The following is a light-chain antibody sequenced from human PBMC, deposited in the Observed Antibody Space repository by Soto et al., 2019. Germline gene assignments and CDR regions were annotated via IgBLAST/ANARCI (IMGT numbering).Light chain of an antibody. Sequence: DVVMTQSPLSLPVTLGQPASISCRSSQSLVSNDGNTYLIWFQQRPGQSPRRLFYKVSDRAPGVPDPFSGTRSGTDFTLTISRVEAEDVRVYYCLQATRWPFSFGQGAKLVLK. J-gene: IGKJ2*03. CDR1: QSLVSNDGNTY. CDR3: LQATRWPFS. V-gene: IGKV2-30*01. CDR2: KVS.